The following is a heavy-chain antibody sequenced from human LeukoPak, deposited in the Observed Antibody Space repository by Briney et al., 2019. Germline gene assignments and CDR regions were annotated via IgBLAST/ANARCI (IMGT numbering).Heavy chain of an antibody. Sequence: SETLSLTCTVSGGSISSSIYYWGWIRQPPGKGLEWIGSIYYSGSTYYNPSLKSRVTISVDTSKNQFSLKLSSVTAADTAVYYCAREVHGVVDNWGQGTLVTVSS. D-gene: IGHD3-22*01. V-gene: IGHV4-39*07. CDR2: IYYSGST. J-gene: IGHJ4*02. CDR1: GGSISSSIYY. CDR3: AREVHGVVDN.